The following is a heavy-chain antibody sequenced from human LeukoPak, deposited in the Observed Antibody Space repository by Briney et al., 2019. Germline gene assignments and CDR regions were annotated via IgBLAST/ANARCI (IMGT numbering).Heavy chain of an antibody. Sequence: PSETLSLTCTVSGDSISSYYWSWIRQPPGKGLEWIGYIYYSGSTNYNPSLKSRVTISVDTSKNQFSLKLSSVTAADTAVYYCARHNYGDYIVFNYWGQGTLVTVSS. J-gene: IGHJ4*02. CDR3: ARHNYGDYIVFNY. D-gene: IGHD4-17*01. CDR1: GDSISSYY. CDR2: IYYSGST. V-gene: IGHV4-59*08.